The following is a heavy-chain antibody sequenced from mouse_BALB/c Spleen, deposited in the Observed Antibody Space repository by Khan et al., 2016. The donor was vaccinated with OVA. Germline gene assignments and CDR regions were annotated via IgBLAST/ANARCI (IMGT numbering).Heavy chain of an antibody. CDR2: ISYSGRT. Sequence: EVQLQESGPGLVKPSQSLSLTCTVTGYSITSDYAWNWIRQFPGNKLEWMGYISYSGRTSYNPSLKSRISITRDPSKNQFFLQVNTVTTEDTATYYCARSVTITTVVATDFDYWGQGTTLTVSS. V-gene: IGHV3-2*02. D-gene: IGHD1-1*01. CDR3: ARSVTITTVVATDFDY. CDR1: GYSITSDYA. J-gene: IGHJ2*01.